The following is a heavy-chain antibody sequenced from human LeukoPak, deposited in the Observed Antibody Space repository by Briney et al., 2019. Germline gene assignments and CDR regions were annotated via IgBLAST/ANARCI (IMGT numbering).Heavy chain of an antibody. V-gene: IGHV3-64*01. CDR3: ARGGTWIQLWYFDY. CDR2: ISSNGGST. CDR1: GFTFSSYG. Sequence: GGSLRLSCAASGFTFSSYGMTWVRQAPGKGLEYVSAISSNGGSTYYANSVKGRFTISRDNSKNTLYLQMGSLRAEDMAVYYCARGGTWIQLWYFDYWGQGTLVTVSS. D-gene: IGHD5-18*01. J-gene: IGHJ4*02.